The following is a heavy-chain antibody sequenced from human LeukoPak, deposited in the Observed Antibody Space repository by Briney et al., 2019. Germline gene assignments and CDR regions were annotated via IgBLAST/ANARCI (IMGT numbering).Heavy chain of an antibody. V-gene: IGHV3-11*04. CDR2: IKGTGLTT. CDR1: GFIFSDYY. CDR3: ARAGELRYMDV. Sequence: GGSLRLSCAASGFIFSDYYMAWIRQAPGKGLEWISTIKGTGLTTYYADSVKGRVTISRDNDKNSLFLQMSSLRADDTAIYYCARAGELRYMDVWGKGTAVTVSS. D-gene: IGHD3-16*01. J-gene: IGHJ6*03.